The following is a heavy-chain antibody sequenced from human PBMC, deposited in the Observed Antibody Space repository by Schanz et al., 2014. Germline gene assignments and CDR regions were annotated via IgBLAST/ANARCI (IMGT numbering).Heavy chain of an antibody. Sequence: AHLVESGGGLAQPGGSLRLSCAASGFTFSSYGMHWVRQAPGKGLEWVAVIWYDGSNKYYADSVKGRFTISRDNSKNTLFLQMNTLRAEDTAVYYCARKMKLGVYGGKGHDSLDIWGQGTMVTVSS. CDR1: GFTFSSYG. CDR3: ARKMKLGVYGGKGHDSLDI. CDR2: IWYDGSNK. D-gene: IGHD4-17*01. V-gene: IGHV3-33*08. J-gene: IGHJ3*02.